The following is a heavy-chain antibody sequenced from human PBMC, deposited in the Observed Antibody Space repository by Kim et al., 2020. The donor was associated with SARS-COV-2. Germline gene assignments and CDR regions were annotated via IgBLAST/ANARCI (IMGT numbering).Heavy chain of an antibody. CDR1: GYSFTSYW. CDR3: ARPCDSGSHLPDAFDI. Sequence: GESLKISCKGSGYSFTSYWIGWVRQMPGKGLEWMGIIYPGDSDTRYSPSFQGQVTISADKSISTAYLQWSSLKTSDTAMYYCARPCDSGSHLPDAFDIWGQGTMVTVSS. CDR2: IYPGDSDT. D-gene: IGHD1-26*01. J-gene: IGHJ3*02. V-gene: IGHV5-51*01.